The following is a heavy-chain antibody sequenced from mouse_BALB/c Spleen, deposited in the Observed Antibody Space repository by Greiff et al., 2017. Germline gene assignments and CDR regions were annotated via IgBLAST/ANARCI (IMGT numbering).Heavy chain of an antibody. CDR2: ISSGGSYT. CDR3: TRDLMDY. CDR1: GFTFSSYT. J-gene: IGHJ4*01. Sequence: DVKLVESGGGLVKPGGSLKLSCAASGFTFSSYTMSWVRQTPEKRLEWVATISSGGSYTYYPDSVKGRFTISRDNAKNTLYLQMSSLKSEDTAMYYCTRDLMDYWGQGTSVTVSS. V-gene: IGHV5-6-4*01.